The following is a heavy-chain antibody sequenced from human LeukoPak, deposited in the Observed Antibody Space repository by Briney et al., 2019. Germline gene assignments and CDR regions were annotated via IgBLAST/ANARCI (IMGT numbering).Heavy chain of an antibody. CDR1: GFTFSNYW. Sequence: GGSLSLSCTASGFTFSNYWMHWVRQAPGKGLVWVSRITNDGSGATYADSVKGRFTFSRDNAKNTVYLQMNSLRAEDTAVYYCARDIATTPVYWGQGTLVTVPS. J-gene: IGHJ4*02. CDR2: ITNDGSGA. CDR3: ARDIATTPVY. V-gene: IGHV3-74*01. D-gene: IGHD5-12*01.